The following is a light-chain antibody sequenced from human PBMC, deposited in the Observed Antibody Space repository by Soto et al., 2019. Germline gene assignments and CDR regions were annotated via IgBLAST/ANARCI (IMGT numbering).Light chain of an antibody. Sequence: QSVLTQPPSVSGAPGQRVTISCTGSSSNIGAGYDVHWYQQLPGTAPKLLIYNNNNRPSGVPDRFSGSKSGTSASLAITGLQAEDEADYYCQSYESSLSGSNVFGTGTKVTVL. CDR3: QSYESSLSGSNV. CDR2: NNN. CDR1: SSNIGAGYD. V-gene: IGLV1-40*01. J-gene: IGLJ1*01.